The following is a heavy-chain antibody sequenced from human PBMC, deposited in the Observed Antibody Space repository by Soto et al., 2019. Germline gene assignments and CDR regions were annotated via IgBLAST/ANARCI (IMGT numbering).Heavy chain of an antibody. Sequence: PGGSLRLSCAASGFTFSDYYMSWIRQAPGKGLEWVSYISSSSSYTNYADSVKGRFTISRDNAKNSLYLQMNSLRAEDTAVYYCVKTEDATSRPHYYYYGMDVWGQGTTVTVSS. V-gene: IGHV3-11*06. CDR2: ISSSSSYT. CDR3: VKTEDATSRPHYYYYGMDV. J-gene: IGHJ6*02. CDR1: GFTFSDYY. D-gene: IGHD5-12*01.